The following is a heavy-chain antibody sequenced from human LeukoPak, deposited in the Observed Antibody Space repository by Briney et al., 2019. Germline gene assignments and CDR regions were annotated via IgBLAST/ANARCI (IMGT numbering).Heavy chain of an antibody. CDR3: ARVSDYYDSSGYYTLIDY. V-gene: IGHV3-7*01. D-gene: IGHD3-22*01. CDR1: GFTFSSYW. Sequence: GGSLRLSCAASGFTFSSYWMSWVRQAPGKGLEWVANIKQDGSEKYYVDSVKGRFTISRDNAKNSLYLQMNSLRAEDTAVYYCARVSDYYDSSGYYTLIDYWGQGTLVTVSS. J-gene: IGHJ4*02. CDR2: IKQDGSEK.